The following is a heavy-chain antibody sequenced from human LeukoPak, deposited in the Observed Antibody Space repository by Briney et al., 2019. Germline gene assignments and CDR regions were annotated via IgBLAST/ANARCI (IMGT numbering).Heavy chain of an antibody. CDR2: LSGSGGST. V-gene: IGHV3-23*01. D-gene: IGHD3-22*01. Sequence: GGSLRLSCAVSGLTLSNYGMSWVRQAPGKWLEWVAGLSGSGGSTNYADSVQGRFTISRDSPRNTLYLQMNSLRAEDTAVYFCAKRGVVIRVILVGFHKEAYYFDSWGQGALVTVSS. CDR3: AKRGVVIRVILVGFHKEAYYFDS. CDR1: GLTLSNYG. J-gene: IGHJ4*02.